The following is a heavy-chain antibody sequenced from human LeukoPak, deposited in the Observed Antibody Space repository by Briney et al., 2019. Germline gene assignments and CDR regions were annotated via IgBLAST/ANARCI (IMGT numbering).Heavy chain of an antibody. CDR2: IYYSGST. D-gene: IGHD6-19*01. V-gene: IGHV4-61*05. J-gene: IGHJ5*02. CDR3: ARYIAVAGENWFDP. CDR1: GGSISSSSYY. Sequence: PSETLSLTCTVSGGSISSSSYYWGWIRQPPGKGLEWIGYIYYSGSTNYNPSLKSRVTISVDTSKNQFSLKLSSVTAADTAVYYCARYIAVAGENWFDPWGQGTLVTVSS.